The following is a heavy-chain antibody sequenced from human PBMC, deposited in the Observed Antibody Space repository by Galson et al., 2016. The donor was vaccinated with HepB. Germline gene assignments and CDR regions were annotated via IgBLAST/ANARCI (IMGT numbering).Heavy chain of an antibody. CDR1: GFTFNTYA. CDR3: AKDVGFGSGPKYHPSKIPNPGMDV. J-gene: IGHJ6*02. D-gene: IGHD2-2*01. V-gene: IGHV3-23*01. CDR2: ISGSGGST. Sequence: SLRLSCAASGFTFNTYAMHWVRQAPGKGLEWVSSISGSGGSTYYAHSLQGRFTISRDNSKSTLYLQMNSLRADEPAVYHCAKDVGFGSGPKYHPSKIPNPGMDVWGPGTTVTVSS.